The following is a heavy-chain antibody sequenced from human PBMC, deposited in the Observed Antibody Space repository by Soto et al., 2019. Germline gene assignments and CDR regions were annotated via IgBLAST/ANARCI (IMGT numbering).Heavy chain of an antibody. D-gene: IGHD2-15*01. CDR2: ISYSGSA. CDR3: ATMGTPATGLYYFDY. Sequence: AFDTLCLPCTVFCGSLSDGDYHWSWIRQPPGKGLEWIGFISYSGSAYYNPSLKSRVTISVDTSKNQFSLNLSFVTAADTAVYYCATMGTPATGLYYFDYWGQGTLVTVSS. J-gene: IGHJ4*02. CDR1: CGSLSDGDYH. V-gene: IGHV4-30-4*01.